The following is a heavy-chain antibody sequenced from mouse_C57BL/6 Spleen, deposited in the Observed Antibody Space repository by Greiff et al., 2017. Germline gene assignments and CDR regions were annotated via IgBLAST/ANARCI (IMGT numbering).Heavy chain of an antibody. J-gene: IGHJ2*01. CDR3: ACITTVVATDY. V-gene: IGHV1-50*01. CDR1: GYTFTSYW. D-gene: IGHD1-1*01. CDR2: IDPSDSYT. Sequence: QVQLQQPGAELVKPGASVKLSCKASGYTFTSYWMQWVKQRPGQGLEWIGEIDPSDSYTNYNQKFKGKATLTVDTSSSTAYMHLSSLTSEDSAVYYCACITTVVATDYWGQGTTLTVAS.